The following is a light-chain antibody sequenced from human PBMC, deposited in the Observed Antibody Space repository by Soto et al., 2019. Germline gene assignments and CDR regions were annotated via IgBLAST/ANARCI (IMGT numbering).Light chain of an antibody. Sequence: ETVMTQSPATLSVSPGERATLSCRASQSVSSNLAWYQQKPGQAPRLLIHGASTRATGIPARFSGSGSGTEFTLTISSLQSEDFAVYYCQQYNNWPPYTFGQGTKLEIK. CDR2: GAS. CDR3: QQYNNWPPYT. J-gene: IGKJ2*01. CDR1: QSVSSN. V-gene: IGKV3-15*01.